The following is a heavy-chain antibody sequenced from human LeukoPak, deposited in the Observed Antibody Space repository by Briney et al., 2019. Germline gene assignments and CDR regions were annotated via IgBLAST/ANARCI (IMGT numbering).Heavy chain of an antibody. V-gene: IGHV3-20*04. J-gene: IGHJ3*02. CDR3: AKRGPVVIGAFDI. CDR1: GFTFDDYG. D-gene: IGHD4-23*01. Sequence: GGSLRLSCAASGFTFDDYGMSWLRHAPGKGLEWVSSINWNGGSTGYADSVKGRFTISRDNAKNSLYLQMNSLRAEDTALYYCAKRGPVVIGAFDIWGQGTMVTVSS. CDR2: INWNGGST.